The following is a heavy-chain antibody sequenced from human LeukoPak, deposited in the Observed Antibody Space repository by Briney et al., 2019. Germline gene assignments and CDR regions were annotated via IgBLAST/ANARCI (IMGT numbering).Heavy chain of an antibody. Sequence: GASVKVSCKASGYTFTSYGISWVRQAPGQGLEWMGGISAYNGNTNYAQKLQGRVTMTTDTSTSTAYMELRSLRSDDTAVYYCAGGEGRTVAYAFDIWGQGTMVTVSS. CDR2: ISAYNGNT. D-gene: IGHD4-23*01. V-gene: IGHV1-18*01. J-gene: IGHJ3*02. CDR3: AGGEGRTVAYAFDI. CDR1: GYTFTSYG.